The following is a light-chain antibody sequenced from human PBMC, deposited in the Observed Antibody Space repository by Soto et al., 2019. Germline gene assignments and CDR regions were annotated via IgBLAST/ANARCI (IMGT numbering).Light chain of an antibody. Sequence: ALTQPASVSGSPGQSITISCTGTSSDVGGYNYVSWYQQHPGKAPKPMIYEVSNRPSGVSNRFSGSKSGNTASLTISGLQAEDEADYYCSSYTTSNTLVFGSGTKLTVL. CDR3: SSYTTSNTLV. CDR2: EVS. J-gene: IGLJ1*01. CDR1: SSDVGGYNY. V-gene: IGLV2-14*01.